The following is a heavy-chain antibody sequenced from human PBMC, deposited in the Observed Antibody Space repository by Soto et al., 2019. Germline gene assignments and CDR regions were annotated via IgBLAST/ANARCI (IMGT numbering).Heavy chain of an antibody. D-gene: IGHD3-22*01. V-gene: IGHV4-39*01. J-gene: IGHJ4*02. CDR2: IYYSGST. CDR3: ARYDYDNNIYSIDY. Sequence: SETLSLTCTGSGGSISSSSYYWGWIRQPPGKGLEWIGSIYYSGSTYYNPSLKSRVTISVDTSKNQFSLKLSSVTAADTAVYYCARYDYDNNIYSIDYWGQGALVTVS. CDR1: GGSISSSSYY.